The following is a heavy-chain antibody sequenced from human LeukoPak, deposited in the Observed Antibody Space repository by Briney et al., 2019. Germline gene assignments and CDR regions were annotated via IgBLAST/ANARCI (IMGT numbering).Heavy chain of an antibody. CDR3: ARRGIQLWPHDDY. Sequence: PGGSLRLSCAASGFTFSTYGLHWVRQAPGKGLEWVALIWYDGSNKYYADSVKGRFTISRDNSKNTLYLQMNSLRAEDTAVYYCARRGIQLWPHDDYWGQGTLVTVSS. D-gene: IGHD5-18*01. CDR2: IWYDGSNK. V-gene: IGHV3-33*01. CDR1: GFTFSTYG. J-gene: IGHJ4*02.